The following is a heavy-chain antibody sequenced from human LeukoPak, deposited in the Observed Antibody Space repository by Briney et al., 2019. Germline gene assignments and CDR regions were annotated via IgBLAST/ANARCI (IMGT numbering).Heavy chain of an antibody. CDR3: TTDTFGARDS. CDR2: INEDGSST. V-gene: IGHV3-74*01. Sequence: TGVSLRLSCAASGYTFSRYWRHWVRQGPGKGLVWVSRINEDGSSTSYAESVRGRFTISRDNAKNTLYLQMNSLRAEDAAVYYCTTDTFGARDSWGQGTLVTVSS. CDR1: GYTFSRYW. J-gene: IGHJ4*02. D-gene: IGHD3-10*01.